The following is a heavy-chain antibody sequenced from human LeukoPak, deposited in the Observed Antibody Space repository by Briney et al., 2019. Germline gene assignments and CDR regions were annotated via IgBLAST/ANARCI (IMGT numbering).Heavy chain of an antibody. Sequence: GGSLRLSCAASGFTFSSYSMNWVRQAPGKGLEWVSSISSSSSYIYYADSVKGRFTISRDNAKNSLYLQMNSLRAEDTAVYYCARVTGPYYYYYMDVWGKGTTVTVSS. V-gene: IGHV3-21*01. CDR3: ARVTGPYYYYYMDV. CDR1: GFTFSSYS. CDR2: ISSSSSYI. J-gene: IGHJ6*03. D-gene: IGHD4-11*01.